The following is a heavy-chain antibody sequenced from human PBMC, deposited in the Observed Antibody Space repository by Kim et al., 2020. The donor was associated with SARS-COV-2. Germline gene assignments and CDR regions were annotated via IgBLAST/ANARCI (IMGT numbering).Heavy chain of an antibody. CDR3: ARDYDILTGYSLPYYFDY. D-gene: IGHD3-9*01. CDR1: GFTFSSYS. CDR2: ISSSSSYI. Sequence: GGSLRLSCAASGFTFSSYSMNWVRQAPGKGLEWVSSISSSSSYIYYADSVKGRFTISRDNAKNSLYLQMNSLRAEDTAVYYCARDYDILTGYSLPYYFDYWGQGTLVTVSS. V-gene: IGHV3-21*01. J-gene: IGHJ4*02.